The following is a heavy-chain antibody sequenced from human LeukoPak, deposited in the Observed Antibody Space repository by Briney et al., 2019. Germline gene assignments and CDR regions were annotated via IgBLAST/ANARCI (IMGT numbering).Heavy chain of an antibody. CDR2: INPSGDSA. J-gene: IGHJ4*02. D-gene: IGHD6-25*01. CDR1: GYTFTNYY. CDR3: ARGDSSDFDY. Sequence: ASVKVSCKASGYTFTNYYMHWVRQAPGHGLEWIGIINPSGDSANCAQKFQGRVTMTRDTSTSIVYMELSSLRSEDTAVYFCARGDSSDFDYWGQGTLVTVSS. V-gene: IGHV1-46*01.